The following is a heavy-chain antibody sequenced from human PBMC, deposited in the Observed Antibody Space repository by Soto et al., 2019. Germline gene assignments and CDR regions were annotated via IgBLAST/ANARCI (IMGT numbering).Heavy chain of an antibody. J-gene: IGHJ6*02. CDR1: GGSISSGGYY. V-gene: IGHV4-31*03. CDR2: IYYSGST. CDR3: ARDKGGYCSGGSCYSAPVYGMDV. D-gene: IGHD2-15*01. Sequence: QVQLQESGPGLVKPSQTLSLTCTVSGGSISSGGYYWSWIRQHPGKGLEWIGYIYYSGSTYYNPSLKSRVTISVDTSKNQFSLKLSSVTAADTAVYYCARDKGGYCSGGSCYSAPVYGMDVWGQGTTVTVSS.